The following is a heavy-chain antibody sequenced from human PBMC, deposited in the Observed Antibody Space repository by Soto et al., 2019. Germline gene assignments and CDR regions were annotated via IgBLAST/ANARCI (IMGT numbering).Heavy chain of an antibody. D-gene: IGHD2-2*01. J-gene: IGHJ5*02. CDR3: ARYCSSTSCYSWFDP. Sequence: SETLSLTCTVSGGSISSGGYYWSWIRQHPGKGLEWIGYIYYSGSTYYNPSLKSRVTISVDTSKNQFSLKLSSVTAADTAVYYCARYCSSTSCYSWFDPWGQGTLVTVSS. CDR1: GGSISSGGYY. V-gene: IGHV4-31*03. CDR2: IYYSGST.